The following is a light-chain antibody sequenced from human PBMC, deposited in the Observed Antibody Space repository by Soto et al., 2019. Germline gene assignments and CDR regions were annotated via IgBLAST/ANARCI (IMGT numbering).Light chain of an antibody. Sequence: QSVLTQPPSVSGAPGQRVTISCTGSSSNIGAGYDVHWYQQFPGTAPKLLIYANNNRPSGVPDRFSASKSGTSASLAITGLQADDEADYYCQSYDSSLSGVVFGGGTKVTVL. CDR2: ANN. CDR3: QSYDSSLSGVV. CDR1: SSNIGAGYD. V-gene: IGLV1-40*01. J-gene: IGLJ2*01.